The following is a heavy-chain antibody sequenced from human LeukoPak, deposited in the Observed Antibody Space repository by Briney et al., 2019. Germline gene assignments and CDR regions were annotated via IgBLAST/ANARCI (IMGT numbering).Heavy chain of an antibody. V-gene: IGHV3-23*01. CDR3: ARGANWNYFGAFDI. J-gene: IGHJ3*02. Sequence: GGSLRLSCAASGFPFSAYAMSWVRQAPGKGLEWVSGSSSIGGRTYYADSVKGRFTVTRDNSENSLYLQMNSLRAEDTAVYYCARGANWNYFGAFDIWGQGTLVAVSS. CDR2: SSSIGGRT. CDR1: GFPFSAYA. D-gene: IGHD1-7*01.